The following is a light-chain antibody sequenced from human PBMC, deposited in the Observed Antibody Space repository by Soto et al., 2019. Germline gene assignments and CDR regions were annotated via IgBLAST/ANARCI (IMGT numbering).Light chain of an antibody. CDR3: QHYDNLPRYT. V-gene: IGKV1-33*01. Sequence: DSQMTQSPSSLSTSVGERVTITCQASQDISNSLNWYQQRPGKAPNLLIYEASKLQTGVPSRFSGGGSGTHFTFTISNLQPEDIATYYCQHYDNLPRYTFGLGTKV. CDR2: EAS. J-gene: IGKJ2*01. CDR1: QDISNS.